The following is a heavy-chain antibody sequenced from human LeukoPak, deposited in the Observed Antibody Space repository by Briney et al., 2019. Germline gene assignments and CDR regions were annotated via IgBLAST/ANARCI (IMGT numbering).Heavy chain of an antibody. CDR3: AKRGVVIRGILVIGYHQEAYHYDF. CDR2: ISERGGGT. J-gene: IGHJ4*02. CDR1: GISLSNYG. Sequence: GGSLRLSCVVSGISLSNYGMTWVRQAPGKGLEWVSYISERGGGTMYADSVKGRFTISRDTSLNTLKNLRAEDTAVYFCAKRGVVIRGILVIGYHQEAYHYDFWGQGVMVTVSS. D-gene: IGHD3-10*01. V-gene: IGHV3-23*01.